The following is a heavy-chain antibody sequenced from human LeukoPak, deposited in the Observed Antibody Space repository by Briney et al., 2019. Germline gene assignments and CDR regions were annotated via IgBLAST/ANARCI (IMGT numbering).Heavy chain of an antibody. D-gene: IGHD6-13*01. V-gene: IGHV3-13*01. J-gene: IGHJ6*03. Sequence: PTGGSLRLSCAASGFIISDYYMSWIRQAPGKGLEWVSAIGTAGDTYYPGSVKGRFTISRENAKNSLYLQMNSLRAGDTAVYYCARALDSSSWYAGSYYYMDVWGKGTTVTVSS. CDR2: IGTAGDT. CDR3: ARALDSSSWYAGSYYYMDV. CDR1: GFIISDYY.